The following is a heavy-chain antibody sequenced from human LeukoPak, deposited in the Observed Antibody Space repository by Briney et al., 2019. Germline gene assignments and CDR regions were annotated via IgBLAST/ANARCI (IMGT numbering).Heavy chain of an antibody. D-gene: IGHD5-18*01. CDR3: ARATVGYSYGTGYWFDP. Sequence: ASVKVSCKASGYTFTSYGISWVRQAPGQGLEWMGWISAYNGNTNYAQKLQGRVTMTTDTSTSTAYMELRSLRSDDTAVYYCARATVGYSYGTGYWFDPWGQGTLVTVSS. J-gene: IGHJ5*02. V-gene: IGHV1-18*01. CDR2: ISAYNGNT. CDR1: GYTFTSYG.